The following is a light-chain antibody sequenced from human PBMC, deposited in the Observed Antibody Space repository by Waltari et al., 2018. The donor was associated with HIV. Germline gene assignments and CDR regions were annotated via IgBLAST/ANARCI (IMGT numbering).Light chain of an antibody. CDR2: RNS. Sequence: QSALIQPPSTSGTPGQTVTIPCSGSSSNIGDNYVSWYQQLPGTAPKLLIYRNSQRPSGVRDRFSGSKSGTSASLAINDLRSEDEAEYHCAAWDDSLSGWVFGGGTNLTVL. V-gene: IGLV1-47*01. CDR1: SSNIGDNY. CDR3: AAWDDSLSGWV. J-gene: IGLJ3*02.